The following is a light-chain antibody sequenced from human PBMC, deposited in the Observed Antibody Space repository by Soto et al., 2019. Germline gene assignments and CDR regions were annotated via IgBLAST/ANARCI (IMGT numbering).Light chain of an antibody. CDR1: SSDVGGYNY. CDR3: SSYTGNNNLV. Sequence: QSVLTQPPSASGSPGQSVTISCTGTSSDVGGYNYVSWYQQYPGKAPKLMIYGVTKRPSGVPDRFSGSKSGNTASLSVSGLQAEDEADYYCSSYTGNNNLVFGGGTKLTVL. CDR2: GVT. V-gene: IGLV2-8*01. J-gene: IGLJ2*01.